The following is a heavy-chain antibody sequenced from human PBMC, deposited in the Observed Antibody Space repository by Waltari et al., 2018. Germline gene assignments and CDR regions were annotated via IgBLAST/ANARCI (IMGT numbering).Heavy chain of an antibody. CDR3: ARHWKRSGYRFDP. D-gene: IGHD5-12*01. J-gene: IGHJ5*02. Sequence: QLRLQESGPGLVKPSATLSLTCTVSGGSISSGRYYWGWIRQSPGKGLEWIGSIYYSGSTNYNPTLESRVTISGDTSKNQFSLKVSSVTAADTAVYYCARHWKRSGYRFDPWGQGTLVTVSS. V-gene: IGHV4-39*01. CDR2: IYYSGST. CDR1: GGSISSGRYY.